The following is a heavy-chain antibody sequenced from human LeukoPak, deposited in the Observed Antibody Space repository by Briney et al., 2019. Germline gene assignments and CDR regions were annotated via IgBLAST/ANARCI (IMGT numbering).Heavy chain of an antibody. J-gene: IGHJ3*01. CDR3: STAFDRHYYVDSKVRGGV. CDR1: GFTFSNAW. CDR2: IRRKSDGERT. D-gene: IGHD3-10*02. Sequence: GGSLRLSCVASGFTFSNAWMSWVRQAPGKGLEWLGRIRRKSDGERTDYAAPVKGRFTISRDDSKDTLYLHMSSLKTEDTAVYYCSTAFDRHYYVDSKVRGGVWGQGTMVTVSS. V-gene: IGHV3-15*01.